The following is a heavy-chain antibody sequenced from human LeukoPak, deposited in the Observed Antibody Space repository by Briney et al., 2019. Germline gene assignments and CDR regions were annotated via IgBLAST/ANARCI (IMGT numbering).Heavy chain of an antibody. V-gene: IGHV5-51*01. CDR2: IYPGDSDT. Sequence: GESLKISCKGSGYSFTSYWIGWVRQMPGKRLEWMGIIYPGDSDTSYSPSFQGQVTISADKSISTAYLQWSSLKASDTAMYYCARPPGYSSPLDAFDIWGQGTMVTVSS. J-gene: IGHJ3*02. D-gene: IGHD6-19*01. CDR1: GYSFTSYW. CDR3: ARPPGYSSPLDAFDI.